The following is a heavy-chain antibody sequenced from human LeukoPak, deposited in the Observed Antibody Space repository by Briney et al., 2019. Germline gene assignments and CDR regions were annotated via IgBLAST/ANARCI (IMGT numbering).Heavy chain of an antibody. Sequence: GGSLRLSCVVSGFIVRSNYVSWVRQAPGKGPEWVSIIFGGDTTYYADSVRGRFSPTRDNPKNTLYLQMNNLRAEDTAVYYCARVSLAGTEFDYWGQGTLITVSS. CDR3: ARVSLAGTEFDY. D-gene: IGHD1/OR15-1a*01. CDR1: GFIVRSNY. V-gene: IGHV3-53*01. J-gene: IGHJ4*02. CDR2: IFGGDTT.